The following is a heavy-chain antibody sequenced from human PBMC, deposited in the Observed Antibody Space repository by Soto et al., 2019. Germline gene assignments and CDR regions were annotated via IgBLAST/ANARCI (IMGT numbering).Heavy chain of an antibody. CDR1: GFTFSSYS. CDR2: ISSSSSTI. CDR3: ARDGKGDWFDP. D-gene: IGHD2-15*01. Sequence: EVQLVESGGGLVQPGGSLRLSCAASGFTFSSYSMNWVRQAPGKGLEWVSYISSSSSTIYYADSVKGRFTISRDNAKNSLYLQMNSLRADDTAVYYCARDGKGDWFDPWGQGTLVTVSS. J-gene: IGHJ5*02. V-gene: IGHV3-48*01.